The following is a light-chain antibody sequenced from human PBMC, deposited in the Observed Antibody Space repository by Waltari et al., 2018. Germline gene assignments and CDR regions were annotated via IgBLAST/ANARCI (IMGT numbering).Light chain of an antibody. J-gene: IGKJ2*01. Sequence: DIQMTQSPSSLSASVGDRVTITCQASQDISNYLNWYQQKPGKAPKRLIYDASNLETGVPSRFSGSGSCTDFTFTISSLQPEDIATYYCQQYDNLPPYTFGQGTKLEIK. CDR2: DAS. CDR3: QQYDNLPPYT. CDR1: QDISNY. V-gene: IGKV1-33*01.